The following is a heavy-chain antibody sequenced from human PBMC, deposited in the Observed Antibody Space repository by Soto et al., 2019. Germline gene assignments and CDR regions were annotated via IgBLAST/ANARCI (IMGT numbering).Heavy chain of an antibody. Sequence: PSETLSLTCAVSGYSISSAYYWGWIRQPPGKGLEWIGSMYHSVITYHNPSLKSRVTISVDTSNNQFSLKLGSVTAADTAVYYCARDGGSYSGIDYWGQGILVTVSS. J-gene: IGHJ4*02. CDR2: MYHSVIT. V-gene: IGHV4-38-2*02. CDR3: ARDGGSYSGIDY. D-gene: IGHD3-16*01. CDR1: GYSISSAYY.